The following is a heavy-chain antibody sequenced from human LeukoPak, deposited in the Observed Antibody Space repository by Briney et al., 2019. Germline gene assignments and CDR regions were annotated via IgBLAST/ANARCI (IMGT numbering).Heavy chain of an antibody. CDR1: GFTFSDFY. Sequence: PGGSLRLSCAASGFTFSDFYMSWIRKAQGKGLEWISYISSSGSSIYYADSVRGRFTISRDNAKNSLYLQMNTLRAEDTAVYYCARDLSTSSEDWWDYWGQGTLVTVSS. CDR2: ISSSGSSI. CDR3: ARDLSTSSEDWWDY. D-gene: IGHD6-13*01. V-gene: IGHV3-11*01. J-gene: IGHJ4*02.